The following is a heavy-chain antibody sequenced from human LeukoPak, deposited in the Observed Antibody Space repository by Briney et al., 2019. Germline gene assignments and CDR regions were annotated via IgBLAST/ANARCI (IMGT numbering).Heavy chain of an antibody. CDR1: GGSISNYY. J-gene: IGHJ4*02. D-gene: IGHD1-26*01. Sequence: PSETLSLTCSVSGGSISNYYWSWIRQPPAKGLEWIGYVYKGVNTTYNPSLKSRVTISVDTSKNQFSLKLSSVTAADTAVYYCAGDRLIVGGIFDYWGQGTLVTVSS. CDR3: AGDRLIVGGIFDY. CDR2: VYKGVNT. V-gene: IGHV4-59*01.